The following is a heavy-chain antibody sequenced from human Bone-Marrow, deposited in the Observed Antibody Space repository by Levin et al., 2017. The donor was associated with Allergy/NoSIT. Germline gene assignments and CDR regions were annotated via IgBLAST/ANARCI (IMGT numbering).Heavy chain of an antibody. Sequence: ETLSLTCAASGFSFSAYAMSWVRQAPGKGPQWVSGISGNGATTYYEDSVKGRFTISRDNSKNTLHLQMNSLRGEDTAVYYCAKSPDSSGYFNDAFDIWGQGTMVTVSS. CDR1: GFSFSAYA. CDR3: AKSPDSSGYFNDAFDI. J-gene: IGHJ3*02. CDR2: ISGNGATT. D-gene: IGHD3-22*01. V-gene: IGHV3-23*01.